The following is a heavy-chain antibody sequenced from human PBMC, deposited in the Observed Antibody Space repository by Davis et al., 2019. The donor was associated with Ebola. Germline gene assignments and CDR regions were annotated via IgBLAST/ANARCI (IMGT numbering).Heavy chain of an antibody. V-gene: IGHV3-74*01. Sequence: PGGSLRLSCAASGFIFSDYWMNWVRHTPGKGLVWVSRITNDGTRTSYADSVQGRFTISRDNDKNTLFLQLNSLRVEDTAIYYCARREAASIDYWGQGTLVTVSS. CDR2: ITNDGTRT. D-gene: IGHD6-25*01. CDR1: GFIFSDYW. J-gene: IGHJ4*02. CDR3: ARREAASIDY.